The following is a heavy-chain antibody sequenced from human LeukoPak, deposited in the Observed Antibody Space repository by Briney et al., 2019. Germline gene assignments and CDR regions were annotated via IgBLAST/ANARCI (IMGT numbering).Heavy chain of an antibody. CDR3: TTIRPGY. CDR2: IKDGGTTA. J-gene: IGHJ4*02. V-gene: IGHV3-74*01. CDR1: GFTFSSYW. Sequence: GGSLRLSCAASGFTFSSYWIHWVRQVPGKGLVWVARIKDGGTTADYADSVKGRFTISRDDAKNTLYLQMNSLRAEDTAVYYCTTIRPGYWGQGTLVTVSP. D-gene: IGHD5-12*01.